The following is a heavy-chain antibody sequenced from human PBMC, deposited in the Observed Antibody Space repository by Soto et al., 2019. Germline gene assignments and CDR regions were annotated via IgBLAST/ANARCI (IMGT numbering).Heavy chain of an antibody. V-gene: IGHV3-15*07. Sequence: PGVPMNIYCLASCFTFSNAWMNWVRQASGKGLEWVGRIKSKTDGGTTDYAAPVKGRFTISRDDSKNTLYLQMNRLKTEDTAVYYCTIDLGRVGDYDYYYYYMEVWGKGTTVIVPS. CDR2: IKSKTDGGTT. J-gene: IGHJ6*03. D-gene: IGHD3-16*01. CDR3: TIDLGRVGDYDYYYYYMEV. CDR1: CFTFSNAW.